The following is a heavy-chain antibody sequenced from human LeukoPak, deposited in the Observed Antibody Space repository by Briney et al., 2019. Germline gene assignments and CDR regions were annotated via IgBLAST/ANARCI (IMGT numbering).Heavy chain of an antibody. CDR2: ISWNSGSI. CDR1: GFTFDDYA. CDR3: AKDLDHGSYSDNYYYGMDV. V-gene: IGHV3-9*03. D-gene: IGHD1-26*01. J-gene: IGHJ6*02. Sequence: GGSLRLSFAASGFTFDDYAMHWVRRAPGKGLEWDSGISWNSGSIGYADSVKGRFTISRDNAKNSLYLQMNSLRAEDMALYYCAKDLDHGSYSDNYYYGMDVWGQGTTVTVSS.